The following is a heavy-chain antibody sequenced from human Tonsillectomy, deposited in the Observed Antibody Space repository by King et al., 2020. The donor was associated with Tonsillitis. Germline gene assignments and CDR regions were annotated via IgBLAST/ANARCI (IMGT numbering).Heavy chain of an antibody. D-gene: IGHD6-19*01. Sequence: VQLVESGGGVVQPGRSLRLSCAASRFTFSSYGMHWVRQAPGKGLEWVAVIWYDGSNKYYADSVKGRFTISRDNSKNTLYLQMNSLRAEDTAVYYCARACIAVAEPPDYWGQGTLVTVSS. J-gene: IGHJ4*02. CDR2: IWYDGSNK. CDR3: ARACIAVAEPPDY. CDR1: RFTFSSYG. V-gene: IGHV3-33*08.